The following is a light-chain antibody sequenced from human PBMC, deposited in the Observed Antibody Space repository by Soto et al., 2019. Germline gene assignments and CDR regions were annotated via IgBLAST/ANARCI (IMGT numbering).Light chain of an antibody. CDR1: SGHSNYA. V-gene: IGLV4-69*01. CDR2: LNSDGSD. Sequence: QPVLTQSPSASASLGASVKLTCTLSSGHSNYAIAWHQQQPEKGPRCLMKLNSDGSDFKGDGIPDRFSGSSSGAERYLTISSLQSEDEADYYCQTWGTGLGVFGGGTKLTVL. CDR3: QTWGTGLGV. J-gene: IGLJ3*02.